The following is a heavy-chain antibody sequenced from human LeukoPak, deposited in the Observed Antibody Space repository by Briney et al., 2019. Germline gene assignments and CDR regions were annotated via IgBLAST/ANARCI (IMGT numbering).Heavy chain of an antibody. V-gene: IGHV4-4*02. D-gene: IGHD3-3*01. CDR2: VHLDGRT. CDR1: LDSTTSNF. Sequence: SETLSLTCTVSLDSTTSNFWSWARQPPGKGLEWIGEVHLDGRTNYNPSLESRLTMSVDLSENHISLKLTSVTAADTAVYYCAREGGFYRPLDYSGQGTLVTVSS. CDR3: AREGGFYRPLDY. J-gene: IGHJ4*02.